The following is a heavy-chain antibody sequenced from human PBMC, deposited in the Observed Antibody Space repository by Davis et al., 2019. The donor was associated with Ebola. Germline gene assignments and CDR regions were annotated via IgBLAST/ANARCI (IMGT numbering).Heavy chain of an antibody. J-gene: IGHJ3*02. CDR2: INQYGNT. D-gene: IGHD1-14*01. CDR3: ATNTTSKGFDI. V-gene: IGHV4-34*01. Sequence: PSETLSLTCTVSGGSIGGYYWSWIRQSPGKGLGWIGEINQYGNTNYNPSLKSRVTMSVDTSTNQFSLNLRSVTPADTTTYFCATNTTSKGFDIWGQGISVAVSS. CDR1: GGSIGGYY.